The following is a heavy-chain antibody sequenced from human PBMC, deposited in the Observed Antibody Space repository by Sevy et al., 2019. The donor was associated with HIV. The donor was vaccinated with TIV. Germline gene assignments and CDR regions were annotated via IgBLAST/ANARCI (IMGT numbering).Heavy chain of an antibody. J-gene: IGHJ4*02. CDR2: IRSKAYGGTT. V-gene: IGHV3-49*03. D-gene: IGHD3-22*01. CDR3: TRAGITMIVVVPFDY. Sequence: GGSLRLSCTASGFTFGDYAMSWFRQAPGKGLEWVGFIRSKAYGGTTEYAASVKGRFTISRDDSKSIAYLQMNSVKTEDTAVYYCTRAGITMIVVVPFDYWGQGTLVTVSS. CDR1: GFTFGDYA.